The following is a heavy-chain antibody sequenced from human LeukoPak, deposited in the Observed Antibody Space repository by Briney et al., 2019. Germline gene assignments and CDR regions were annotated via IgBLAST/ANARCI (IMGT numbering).Heavy chain of an antibody. CDR3: ARRRYYDSTGYFE. Sequence: PSETLSLTCAVSGDYISSSSYYWGWIRQSPGTGLEWIGDIYHSGRTYYNPSLKSRVAISIDMSRNQFSLRLRSMTAADTAVFYCARRRYYDSTGYFEWGRGTLVTVSS. J-gene: IGHJ1*01. V-gene: IGHV4-39*01. D-gene: IGHD3-22*01. CDR1: GDYISSSSYY. CDR2: IYHSGRT.